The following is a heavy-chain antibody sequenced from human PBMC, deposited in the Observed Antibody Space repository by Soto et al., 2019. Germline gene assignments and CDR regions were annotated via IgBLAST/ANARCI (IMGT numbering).Heavy chain of an antibody. CDR3: ARGGYCSGGSCSGFFDY. V-gene: IGHV4-28*03. Sequence: QVQLLESGPGLVKPSDTLSLTCAVSGYSISSSNWWGWIRQPPGKGLEWIGYIYYSGSTYYNPSLKSRVTMSVDTSKNQFSLKLSSVTAVDTAVYYCARGGYCSGGSCSGFFDYWGQGTLVTVSS. CDR1: GYSISSSNW. D-gene: IGHD2-15*01. J-gene: IGHJ4*02. CDR2: IYYSGST.